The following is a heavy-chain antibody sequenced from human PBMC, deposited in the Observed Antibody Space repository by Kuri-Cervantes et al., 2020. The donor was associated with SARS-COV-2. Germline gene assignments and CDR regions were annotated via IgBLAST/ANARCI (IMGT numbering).Heavy chain of an antibody. CDR2: ISGSSGST. D-gene: IGHD5-18*01. Sequence: GGFLRLSCAASGFTFSSYAMSWVRQAPGKGLEWVSAISGSSGSTYYADSVKGRFTISRDNSKNTLYLQMNSLRAEYTAVYYCAKVGHYSYGYLGWWGQGTLVTVSS. CDR1: GFTFSSYA. V-gene: IGHV3-23*01. J-gene: IGHJ4*02. CDR3: AKVGHYSYGYLGW.